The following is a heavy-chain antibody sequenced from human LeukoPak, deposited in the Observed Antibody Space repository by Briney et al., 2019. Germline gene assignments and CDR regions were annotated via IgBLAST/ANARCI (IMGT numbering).Heavy chain of an antibody. CDR2: IIPIFGTA. J-gene: IGHJ4*02. CDR1: GGTFSSYA. D-gene: IGHD6-19*01. Sequence: GASVKVSCEASGGTFSSYAISWVRQAPGQGLEWMGGIIPIFGTANYAQKFQGRVTITTDESTSTAYMELSSLRSEDTAVYYCARDARSGSLDYWGQGTLVTVSS. V-gene: IGHV1-69*05. CDR3: ARDARSGSLDY.